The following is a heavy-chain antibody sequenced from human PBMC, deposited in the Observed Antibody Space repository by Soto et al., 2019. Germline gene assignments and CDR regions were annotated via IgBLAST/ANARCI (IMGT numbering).Heavy chain of an antibody. CDR3: ARGVPIVVVPAAGYFDY. CDR2: IYYSGST. D-gene: IGHD2-2*01. CDR1: GGSISSGGYY. J-gene: IGHJ4*02. Sequence: SETLSLTCTVSGGSISSGGYYWSWIRQHLGKGLEWIGYIYYSGSTYYNPSLKSRVTISVDTSKNRFSLKLSSVTAADTAVYYCARGVPIVVVPAAGYFDYWGQGTLVTVSS. V-gene: IGHV4-31*03.